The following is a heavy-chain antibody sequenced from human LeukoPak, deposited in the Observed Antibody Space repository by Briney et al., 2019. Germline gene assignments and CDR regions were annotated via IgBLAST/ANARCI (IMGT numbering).Heavy chain of an antibody. J-gene: IGHJ6*04. V-gene: IGHV3-30*04. D-gene: IGHD2-15*01. CDR2: ISYDGSNK. CDR1: GFTFSSYA. Sequence: GGSLRLSCAASGFTFSSYAMHWVRQAPGKGLEWVAVISYDGSNKYYADSVKGRFTISRDNSKNTLYLQMNSLRAEDTAAYYCARELLGMDVWGKGTTVTVSS. CDR3: ARELLGMDV.